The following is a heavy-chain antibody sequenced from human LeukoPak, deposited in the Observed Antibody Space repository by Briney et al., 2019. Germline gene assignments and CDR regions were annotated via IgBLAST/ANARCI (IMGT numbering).Heavy chain of an antibody. D-gene: IGHD3-10*01. CDR1: GLIFSSYA. Sequence: PGGSLRLSCEASGLIFSSYAMNWVRQAPGKGLEWVAVISGSGDSTYYADSVKGRFTISRDNSKNTLFLQMNSVRAEDTALHYCAKDPLRGSLRGPVWFDPWGQGTLVTVSS. CDR3: AKDPLRGSLRGPVWFDP. CDR2: ISGSGDST. V-gene: IGHV3-23*01. J-gene: IGHJ5*02.